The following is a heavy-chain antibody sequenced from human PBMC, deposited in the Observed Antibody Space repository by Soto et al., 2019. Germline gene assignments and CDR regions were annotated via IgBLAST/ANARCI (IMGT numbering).Heavy chain of an antibody. V-gene: IGHV4-39*07. J-gene: IGHJ5*02. CDR2: IYYDGGT. Sequence: SETLSLTCTVSGASISSGTFYWGWIRQPPGKGLESIANIYYDGGTYYNPSLKSRVTISLDTSKNQFSLKLSSVTAADTAVYYCARDSGFFDPWGQGTLVTVSS. CDR1: GASISSGTFY. D-gene: IGHD3-3*01. CDR3: ARDSGFFDP.